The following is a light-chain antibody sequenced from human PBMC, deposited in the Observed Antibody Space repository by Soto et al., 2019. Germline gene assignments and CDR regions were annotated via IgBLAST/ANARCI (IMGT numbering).Light chain of an antibody. Sequence: SYELTQPPSVAVAPGQTSRIDCGGNNIGSETVHWYQQKPGQAPVLVVHDDSDRPSGIPELFSGSNSGNTATLTISRVEAGDEADYYCQVWDSSSDHTVVFGGGTKLTVL. J-gene: IGLJ2*01. V-gene: IGLV3-21*02. CDR3: QVWDSSSDHTVV. CDR2: DDS. CDR1: NIGSET.